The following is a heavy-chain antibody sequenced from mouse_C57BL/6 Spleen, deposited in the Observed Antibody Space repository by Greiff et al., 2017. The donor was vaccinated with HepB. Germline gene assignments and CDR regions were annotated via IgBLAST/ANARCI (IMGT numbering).Heavy chain of an antibody. CDR3: ARDDSDYGAY. J-gene: IGHJ3*01. CDR1: GFTFSSYA. V-gene: IGHV5-4*01. D-gene: IGHD2-4*01. CDR2: ISDGGSYT. Sequence: EVQVVESGGGLVKPGGSLKLSCAASGFTFSSYAMSWVRQTPEKRLEWVATISDGGSYTYYPDNVKGRFTISRDNAKNNLYLQMSHLKSEDTAMYYCARDDSDYGAYWGQGTLVTVSA.